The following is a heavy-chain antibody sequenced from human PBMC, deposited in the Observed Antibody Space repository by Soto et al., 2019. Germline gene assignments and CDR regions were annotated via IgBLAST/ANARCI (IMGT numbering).Heavy chain of an antibody. D-gene: IGHD3-22*01. J-gene: IGHJ3*02. CDR1: GFTFSSYS. V-gene: IGHV3-48*04. CDR3: ARRQTEQPFHYDSIAYDAFDI. Sequence: GGSLRLSCAASGFTFSSYSMNWVRQAPGKGLEWVSYISSSSSNIYYADSVKGRFTISRDNAKNSLYLQMNSLRAEDTAVYCSARRQTEQPFHYDSIAYDAFDIWGQGTMVTVSS. CDR2: ISSSSSNI.